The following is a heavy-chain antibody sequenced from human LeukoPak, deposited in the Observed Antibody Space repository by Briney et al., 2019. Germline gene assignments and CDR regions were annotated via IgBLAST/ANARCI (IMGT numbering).Heavy chain of an antibody. CDR2: IYYSGST. Sequence: SETLSPTCTVSGGSISSYYWSWIRQPPGKGLEWIGYIYYSGSTNYNPSLKSRVTISVDTSKNLFSLKLSSVTAADTAVYYCARLSFSGWPPHDYWGQGTLVTVSS. CDR3: ARLSFSGWPPHDY. CDR1: GGSISSYY. V-gene: IGHV4-59*01. D-gene: IGHD6-19*01. J-gene: IGHJ4*02.